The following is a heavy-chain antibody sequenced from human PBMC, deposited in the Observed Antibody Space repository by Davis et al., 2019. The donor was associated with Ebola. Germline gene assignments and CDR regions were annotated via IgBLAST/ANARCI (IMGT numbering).Heavy chain of an antibody. J-gene: IGHJ6*02. D-gene: IGHD3-3*01. CDR1: GFTFSDFG. V-gene: IGHV3-23*01. CDR2: ISGRGGST. CDR3: ARDPTRTYYDFWSGSSDYYYGMDV. Sequence: PGGSLRLSCAASGFTFSDFGMHWVRQAPGKGLEWVSAISGRGGSTYYADSVKGRFTISRDNSKSTLYLQMNSLRAEDTAVYYCARDPTRTYYDFWSGSSDYYYGMDVWGQGTTVTVSS.